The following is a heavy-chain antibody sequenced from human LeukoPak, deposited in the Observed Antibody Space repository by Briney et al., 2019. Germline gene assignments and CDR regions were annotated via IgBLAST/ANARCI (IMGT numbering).Heavy chain of an antibody. J-gene: IGHJ4*02. Sequence: GGSLRLSCVASRFTLTTYVMQCVRHAPARGLDWVAVISNGVRDTYYADSVRGGFTTSREKPKNTLDLQINRRREDDTAVCYSARDAWSPPQPISDWGQGTLV. CDR1: RFTLTTYV. CDR3: ARDAWSPPQPISD. V-gene: IGHV3-30*04. CDR2: ISNGVRDT. D-gene: IGHD3-9*01.